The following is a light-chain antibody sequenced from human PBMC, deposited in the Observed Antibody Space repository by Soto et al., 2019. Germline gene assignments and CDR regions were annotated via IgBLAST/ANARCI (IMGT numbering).Light chain of an antibody. CDR3: QQYGSAPWT. Sequence: EIVLTQSPGTLPLSPGERATLSCRASLSVASNYLAWYQQKPGQAPRLLIYAASGRATGIPDRFSGSGYGTDFTLTISSLETEDFAVYYCQQYGSAPWTFGQGTKVEIK. J-gene: IGKJ1*01. CDR1: LSVASNY. V-gene: IGKV3-20*01. CDR2: AAS.